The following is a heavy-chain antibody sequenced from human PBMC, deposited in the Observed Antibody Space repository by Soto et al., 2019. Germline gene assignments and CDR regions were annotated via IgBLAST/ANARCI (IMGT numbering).Heavy chain of an antibody. V-gene: IGHV4-59*01. CDR1: GGSISSYY. Sequence: SETLSLTCTVSGGSISSYYWSWIRQPPGKGLEWIGYIYYSGSTNYNPSLKSRVTISVDTSKNQFSLKLSSVTAAHTAVYYCARDRVAYCGGDCYLRYFDYLRQGTLVAVSS. CDR2: IYYSGST. J-gene: IGHJ4*02. CDR3: ARDRVAYCGGDCYLRYFDY. D-gene: IGHD2-21*02.